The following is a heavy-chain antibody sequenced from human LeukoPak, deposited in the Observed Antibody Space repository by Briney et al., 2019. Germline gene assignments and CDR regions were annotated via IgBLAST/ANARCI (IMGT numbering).Heavy chain of an antibody. CDR1: GFTFSSYA. CDR2: ISYAGSNK. D-gene: IGHD4-17*01. V-gene: IGHV3-30-3*01. CDR3: ARDTLTTAYYFDY. Sequence: GGSLRLSCAASGFTFSSYATHWVRQAPGKGLEWVALISYAGSNKYYADSVKGRFIISRDISKNTLYLHMNSLRAEDTAVYYCARDTLTTAYYFDYWGLGTLVTVSS. J-gene: IGHJ4*02.